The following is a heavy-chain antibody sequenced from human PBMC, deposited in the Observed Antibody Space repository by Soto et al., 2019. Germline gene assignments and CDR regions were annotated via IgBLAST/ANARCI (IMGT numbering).Heavy chain of an antibody. J-gene: IGHJ4*02. D-gene: IGHD2-2*01. Sequence: XASLRLSCAASGFTFSTYEFNWVRQAPGRGLEWISYISVSGNIIKYAESVKGRFTISRDNADNSLHLHMSNLRVDDTALYFCVRDTMRASAAASLDYWGQGTQVTVSS. CDR1: GFTFSTYE. CDR2: ISVSGNII. V-gene: IGHV3-48*03. CDR3: VRDTMRASAAASLDY.